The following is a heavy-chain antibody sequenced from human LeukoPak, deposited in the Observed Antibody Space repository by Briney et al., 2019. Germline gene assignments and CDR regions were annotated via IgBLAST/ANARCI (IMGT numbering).Heavy chain of an antibody. Sequence: APVKVSCKASGYTFNRYDINWLRQAAGQGLEWMGWMNPNSGNTGYAQKFQGRVTMTRNTSISTAYMELSSLRSEDTAVYYCARPNYTGYMDVWGKGTTVTVSS. CDR1: GYTFNRYD. CDR3: ARPNYTGYMDV. J-gene: IGHJ6*03. V-gene: IGHV1-8*01. D-gene: IGHD1-7*01. CDR2: MNPNSGNT.